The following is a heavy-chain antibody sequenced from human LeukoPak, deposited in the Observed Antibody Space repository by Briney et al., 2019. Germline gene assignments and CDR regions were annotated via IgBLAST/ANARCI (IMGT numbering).Heavy chain of an antibody. D-gene: IGHD2-15*01. V-gene: IGHV3-23*01. CDR1: GFTFSSYA. Sequence: PGGSLRLSCAASGFTFSSYAMSWARQAPGKGLEWVSAISGSGGSTYYADSVKGRFTISTDNSKNTLYLQMNSLRAEDTAVYYCAKATLRLHYYYMDVWGKGTTVTVSS. CDR3: AKATLRLHYYYMDV. CDR2: ISGSGGST. J-gene: IGHJ6*03.